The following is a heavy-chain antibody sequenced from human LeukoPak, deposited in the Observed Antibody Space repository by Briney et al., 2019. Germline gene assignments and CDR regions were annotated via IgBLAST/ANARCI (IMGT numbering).Heavy chain of an antibody. CDR2: VNPNSGGT. J-gene: IGHJ4*02. CDR1: GYTFIGYY. V-gene: IGHV1-2*02. D-gene: IGHD5-12*01. CDR3: ATSGYSDYGYFDY. Sequence: ASVKVSCKASGYTFIGYYIHWVRQAPGQGLEWMGWVNPNSGGTNYAQKFQGRVTMTRDTSISTAYMELNRLRSDDTAMYYCATSGYSDYGYFDYWGQGTLVTVSS.